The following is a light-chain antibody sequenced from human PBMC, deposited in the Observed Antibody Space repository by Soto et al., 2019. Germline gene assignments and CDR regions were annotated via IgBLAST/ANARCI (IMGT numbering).Light chain of an antibody. V-gene: IGKV3-15*01. CDR1: QSVGSS. J-gene: IGKJ5*01. CDR3: QQYKNWPPIT. Sequence: LVMTQAPYTLSVSPGERATLSSRASQSVGSSLAWYQQEPGQAPRLLISGASTRATGIPARFSGSGSGIEFPLTISSLQSEDFAVYFCQQYKNWPPITLGKGTRLEIK. CDR2: GAS.